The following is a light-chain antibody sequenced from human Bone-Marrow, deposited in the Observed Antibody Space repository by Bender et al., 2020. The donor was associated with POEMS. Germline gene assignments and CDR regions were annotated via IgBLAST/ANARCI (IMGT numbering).Light chain of an antibody. J-gene: IGLJ2*01. CDR3: QAWDTSSVV. V-gene: IGLV3-25*01. CDR1: ALPKQY. Sequence: ARITCSGNALPKQYVYWYQQKPGQAPVLVIYKDSERPSGIPERFSGSNSGNIATLTISGTQALDEADYYCQAWDTSSVVFGGGTKLTVL. CDR2: KDS.